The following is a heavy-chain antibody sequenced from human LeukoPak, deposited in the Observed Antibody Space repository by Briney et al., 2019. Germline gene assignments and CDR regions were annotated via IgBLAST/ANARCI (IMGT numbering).Heavy chain of an antibody. CDR3: ARDRDYDILTGYYYYYYMDV. D-gene: IGHD3-9*01. Sequence: SETLSLTCAVYGGSFSGYYWSWIRQPPGKGLEWIGEINHGGSTNYNPSLKSRVTISVDTSKNQFSLKLSSVTAADTAVYYCARDRDYDILTGYYYYYYMDVWGKGTTVTVSS. CDR1: GGSFSGYY. J-gene: IGHJ6*03. CDR2: INHGGST. V-gene: IGHV4-34*01.